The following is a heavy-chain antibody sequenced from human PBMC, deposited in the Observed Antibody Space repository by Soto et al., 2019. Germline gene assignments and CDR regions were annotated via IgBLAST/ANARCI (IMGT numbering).Heavy chain of an antibody. J-gene: IGHJ6*02. CDR2: ISYDGSNK. D-gene: IGHD6-13*01. CDR3: ARDSIAAAGSYYYYYGMDV. Sequence: GGSLRLSCAASGFTFSSYAMHWVRQAPGKGLEWVAVISYDGSNKYYADSVKGRFTISRDNSKNTLYLQMNSLRAEDTAVYYCARDSIAAAGSYYYYYGMDVWGQGTTVTVSS. CDR1: GFTFSSYA. V-gene: IGHV3-30-3*01.